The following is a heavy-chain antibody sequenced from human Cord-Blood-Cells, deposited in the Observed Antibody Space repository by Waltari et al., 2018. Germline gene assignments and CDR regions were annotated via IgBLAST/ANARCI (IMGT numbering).Heavy chain of an antibody. V-gene: IGHV4-39*01. CDR1: GGSISSSSYY. Sequence: QLQLQESGPGLVKPSETLSLTCTVSGGSISSSSYYWGWIRQPPGKGLEWGGSMYYSGRTYYSPSLKSRVTISVDTSKNQFSLKLGSVTAADTAVYYCARLSMVRGVIDYWGQGTLVTVSS. J-gene: IGHJ4*02. CDR2: MYYSGRT. D-gene: IGHD3-10*01. CDR3: ARLSMVRGVIDY.